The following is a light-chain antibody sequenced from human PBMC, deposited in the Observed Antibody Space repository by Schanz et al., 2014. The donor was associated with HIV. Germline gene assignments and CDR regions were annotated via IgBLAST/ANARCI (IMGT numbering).Light chain of an antibody. CDR2: DVT. CDR1: NSDIGGFNF. J-gene: IGLJ2*01. V-gene: IGLV2-14*01. CDR3: SSYTSTSTRLI. Sequence: QSVLTQPAFVSGSPGQSITISCTGTNSDIGGFNFVSWYRQHPGKAPNLMIYDVTHRPSGISSRFSGSKSGNTASLTISGLQAEDEADYYCSSYTSTSTRLIFGGGTQLTVL.